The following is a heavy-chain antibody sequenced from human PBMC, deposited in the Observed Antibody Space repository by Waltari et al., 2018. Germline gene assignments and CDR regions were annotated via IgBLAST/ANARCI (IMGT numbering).Heavy chain of an antibody. CDR1: GGTFSSYA. V-gene: IGHV1-69*05. D-gene: IGHD3-10*01. CDR3: ARPLGEGSGSPSDAFDI. CDR2: IIPIFGTA. J-gene: IGHJ3*02. Sequence: QVQLVQSGAEVKKPGSSVKVSCKASGGTFSSYAISWVRQAPGPGLEGMGGIIPIFGTANYAQEFQGRGTMTTDESRSTAYMELSSLRSEDTAVYYCARPLGEGSGSPSDAFDIWGQGTMVTVSS.